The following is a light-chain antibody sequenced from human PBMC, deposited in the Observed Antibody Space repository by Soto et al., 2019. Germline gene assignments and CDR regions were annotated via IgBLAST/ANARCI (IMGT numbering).Light chain of an antibody. J-gene: IGLJ2*01. Sequence: QSALTQPPSVSGAPGQRVTISCTGSSSNIGAGYDVHWYQQLPGRAPKLLIYDNTNRPSGVPDRFSSYKSGTSASLPITGLLAEDECDYNCLYFDSSMSVVFGGGTKLT. CDR1: SSNIGAGYD. CDR2: DNT. CDR3: LYFDSSMSVV. V-gene: IGLV1-40*01.